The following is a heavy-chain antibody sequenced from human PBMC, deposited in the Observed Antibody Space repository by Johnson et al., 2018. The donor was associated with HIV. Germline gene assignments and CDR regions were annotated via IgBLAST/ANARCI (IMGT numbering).Heavy chain of an antibody. CDR1: GFIFSDYA. CDR3: ARDRFGSGRPNAFDL. D-gene: IGHD3-10*01. V-gene: IGHV3-30*04. J-gene: IGHJ3*01. Sequence: QMMLVESGGGVVQPGRSLRLSCAASGFIFSDYAMHWVRLAPGKGLEWVAVTSYDEIKKNYADSVKGRFTISRDNSKNTLYLQMNSLRIEDTAVYYCARDRFGSGRPNAFDLGGQGTMVTVSS. CDR2: TSYDEIKK.